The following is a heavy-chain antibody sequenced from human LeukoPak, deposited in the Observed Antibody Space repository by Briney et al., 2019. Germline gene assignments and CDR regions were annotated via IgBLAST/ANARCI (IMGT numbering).Heavy chain of an antibody. CDR3: ARGGSTSCYWY. D-gene: IGHD2-2*01. Sequence: KPSETLSLTCAVSGYSISSGYCWGWIRQPPGKGLEWIGSIYHSGSTYYNPSLKSRVTISVDTSKNQFSLKLSSVTAADTAVYYCARGGSTSCYWYWGQGTLVTVSS. CDR1: GYSISSGYC. V-gene: IGHV4-38-2*01. J-gene: IGHJ4*02. CDR2: IYHSGST.